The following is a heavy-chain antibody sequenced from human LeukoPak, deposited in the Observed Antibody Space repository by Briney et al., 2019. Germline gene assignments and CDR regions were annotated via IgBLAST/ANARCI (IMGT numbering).Heavy chain of an antibody. CDR3: APTSEAYTSNWSV. CDR2: INPDTDFT. V-gene: IGHV1-2*02. J-gene: IGHJ4*02. Sequence: ALVKVACKTSGYRFTDDYIHWVRQAPGQGREWMGWINPDTDFTNYAPKFRGRVIMTRDTSISTAHMEVRRLTFDDTAIYYCAPTSEAYTSNWSVWGQGTLVTVSP. CDR1: GYRFTDDY. D-gene: IGHD3-16*01.